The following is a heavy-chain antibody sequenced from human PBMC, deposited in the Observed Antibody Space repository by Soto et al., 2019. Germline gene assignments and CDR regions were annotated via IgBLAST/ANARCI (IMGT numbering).Heavy chain of an antibody. Sequence: QVQLVQSGAEVKKPGSSVKVSCKASGGTFSSYAISWVRQAPGQGLEWMGGIIPIFGTANYAQKFQGRVTINAEESTSTAYMELGSLRSGGTAVYYCARVKIAVGWFDPWGQGTLVTVSS. V-gene: IGHV1-69*12. D-gene: IGHD6-19*01. CDR1: GGTFSSYA. CDR2: IIPIFGTA. J-gene: IGHJ5*02. CDR3: ARVKIAVGWFDP.